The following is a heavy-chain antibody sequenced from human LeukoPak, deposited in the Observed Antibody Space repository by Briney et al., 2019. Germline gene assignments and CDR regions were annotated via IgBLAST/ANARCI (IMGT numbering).Heavy chain of an antibody. CDR2: IIPLFGSA. J-gene: IGHJ6*03. Sequence: ASVKVSCKASGGTFTNYAINWVRQAPGQGLEWMGGIIPLFGSANYAQKFQGGVTITTDDSTTTAYMVVSSLRSDDTAVYYCARDDGGEGYDKGGYDYCMDVWGRGTTVSVSS. CDR1: GGTFTNYA. CDR3: ARDDGGEGYDKGGYDYCMDV. V-gene: IGHV1-69*05. D-gene: IGHD5-12*01.